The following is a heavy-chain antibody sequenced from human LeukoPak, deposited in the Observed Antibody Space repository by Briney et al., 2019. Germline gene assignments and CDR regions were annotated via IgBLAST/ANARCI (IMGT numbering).Heavy chain of an antibody. CDR1: GGSISSSSYY. CDR3: ARAILTGYHYFDS. Sequence: SETLSLTCTVSGGSISSSSYYWGWIRQPPGKGLEWIGSIYYSGSTYYNPSLKSRVTISVDTSKNQFSLKLSSVTAADTAVYFCARAILTGYHYFDSWGQGTLVTVSS. D-gene: IGHD3-9*01. J-gene: IGHJ4*02. CDR2: IYYSGST. V-gene: IGHV4-39*01.